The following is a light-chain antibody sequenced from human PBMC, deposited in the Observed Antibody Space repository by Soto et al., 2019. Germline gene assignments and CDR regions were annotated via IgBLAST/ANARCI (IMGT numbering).Light chain of an antibody. CDR2: EVS. CDR3: SSYRSSSTLVV. Sequence: QSVLTQPASVSGSPGQSITISCTGTSSDVGGYNYVSWYQQHPGKAPKLMIYEVSNRPSGVSNRLSGSKSGNTASLTISWLQAEDEADYSCSSYRSSSTLVVFGTGTKLTVL. CDR1: SSDVGGYNY. V-gene: IGLV2-14*01. J-gene: IGLJ1*01.